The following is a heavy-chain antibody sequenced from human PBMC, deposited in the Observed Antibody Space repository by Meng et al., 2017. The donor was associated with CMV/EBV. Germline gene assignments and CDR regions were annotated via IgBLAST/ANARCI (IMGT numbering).Heavy chain of an antibody. Sequence: SETLSLTCTVSGGSVSSGSYYWSWIRQPPGKGLEWIGYIYYSGSTNYNPSLKSRVTISVDTSKNQFSLKLSSVTAADTAVYYCARKGGSSDHDAFDIWGQGTMVTVSS. D-gene: IGHD5-12*01. CDR1: GGSVSSGSYY. CDR2: IYYSGST. V-gene: IGHV4-61*01. CDR3: ARKGGSSDHDAFDI. J-gene: IGHJ3*02.